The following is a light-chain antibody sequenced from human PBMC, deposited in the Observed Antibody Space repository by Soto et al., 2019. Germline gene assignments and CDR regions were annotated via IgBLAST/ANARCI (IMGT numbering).Light chain of an antibody. V-gene: IGLV1-40*01. J-gene: IGLJ1*01. CDR2: GNN. CDR1: SSNIGAGYD. Sequence: QSVLTQPPSVSGAPGQRVTISCTGSSSNIGAGYDVHWYQQLPGTAPKLLIYGNNNRPSGVPDRFSGSKSGTSASLAITGLQAEDEADYYCQSYDGSLRGSVFGSGTKGTVL. CDR3: QSYDGSLRGSV.